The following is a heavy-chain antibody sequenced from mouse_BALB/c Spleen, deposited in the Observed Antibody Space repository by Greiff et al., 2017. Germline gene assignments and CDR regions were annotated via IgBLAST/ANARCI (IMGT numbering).Heavy chain of an antibody. CDR1: GFTFSSYG. D-gene: IGHD1-1*01. Sequence: EVQGVESGGDLVKPGGSLKLSCAASGFTFSSYGMSWVRQTPDKRLEWVATISSGGSYTYYPDSVKGRFTISRDNAKNTLYLQMSSLKSEDTAMYYCARHGAVVGAMDYWGQGTSVTVSS. J-gene: IGHJ4*01. CDR2: ISSGGSYT. V-gene: IGHV5-6*01. CDR3: ARHGAVVGAMDY.